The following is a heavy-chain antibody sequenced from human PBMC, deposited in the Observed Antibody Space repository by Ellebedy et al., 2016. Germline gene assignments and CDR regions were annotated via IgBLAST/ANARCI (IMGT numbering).Heavy chain of an antibody. CDR1: GGSISSSSYY. V-gene: IGHV4-39*07. CDR3: AKIRDGYNPVKGEYYFDS. D-gene: IGHD5-24*01. CDR2: IHYSGST. Sequence: SETLSLTCTVSGGSISSSSYYWGWIRQPPGKGLEWIGNIHYSGSTDYNPSLKSRVTISVDTSKNQFSLKLSSVTAADTAVYYCAKIRDGYNPVKGEYYFDSWGQGTLVTVSS. J-gene: IGHJ4*02.